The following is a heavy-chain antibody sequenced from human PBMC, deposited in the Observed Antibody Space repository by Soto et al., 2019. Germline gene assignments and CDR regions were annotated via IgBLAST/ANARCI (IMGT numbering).Heavy chain of an antibody. CDR1: GYSFTSYW. Sequence: EESLKISCKGSGYSFTSYWIGWVRQMPGKDLEWMGIIYPGDSDTRYSPSFQGQVTISADKSISTAYLQWSSLKASDTAMYYCARQGRIAAAGTRTYYYYYYGMDVWGQGTTVTVSS. D-gene: IGHD6-13*01. CDR2: IYPGDSDT. J-gene: IGHJ6*02. V-gene: IGHV5-51*01. CDR3: ARQGRIAAAGTRTYYYYYYGMDV.